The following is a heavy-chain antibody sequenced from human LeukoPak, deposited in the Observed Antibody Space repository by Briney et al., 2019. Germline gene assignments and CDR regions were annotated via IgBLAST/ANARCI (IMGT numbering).Heavy chain of an antibody. J-gene: IGHJ3*02. Sequence: GGSLRLSCAASGFTVSSNYMSWVRQAPGKGLEWVSVIYSGGSTYYADSVKGRFTISRDNSKNTLYLQMNSLRAEDTAVYYCARDTGPGNYDSSGSDAFDIWGQGTMVTVSS. CDR1: GFTVSSNY. D-gene: IGHD3-22*01. V-gene: IGHV3-66*01. CDR2: IYSGGST. CDR3: ARDTGPGNYDSSGSDAFDI.